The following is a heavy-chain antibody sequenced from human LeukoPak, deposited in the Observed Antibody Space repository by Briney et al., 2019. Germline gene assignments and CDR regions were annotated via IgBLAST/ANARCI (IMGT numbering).Heavy chain of an antibody. CDR1: GFTFSTYG. D-gene: IGHD3-10*01. J-gene: IGHJ4*02. V-gene: IGHV3-33*01. Sequence: SGGSLRLSCAASGFTFSTYGMHWVRQAPGKGLEWVAVIWYDGNNKYYTDPVKGRFTISRDNSKNTLYLQMNSLRAEDTAVYYCVRRAYGSGSYYNEGSYHFDYWGQGTLVTVSS. CDR3: VRRAYGSGSYYNEGSYHFDY. CDR2: IWYDGNNK.